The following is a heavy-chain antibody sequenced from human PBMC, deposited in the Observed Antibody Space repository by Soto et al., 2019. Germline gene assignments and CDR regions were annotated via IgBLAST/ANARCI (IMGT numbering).Heavy chain of an antibody. CDR2: IYYSGST. CDR3: ARALILTGYYIHDAFDI. V-gene: IGHV4-59*01. D-gene: IGHD3-9*01. CDR1: GGSISSYY. J-gene: IGHJ3*02. Sequence: ETLSLTCTVSGGSISSYYWSWIRQPPGKGLEWIGYIYYSGSTNYNPSLKSRVTISVDTSKNQFSLKLSSVTAADTAVYYCARALILTGYYIHDAFDIWGQGTMVTVSS.